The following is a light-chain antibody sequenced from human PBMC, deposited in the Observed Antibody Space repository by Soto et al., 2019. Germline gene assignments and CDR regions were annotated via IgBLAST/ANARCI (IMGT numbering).Light chain of an antibody. Sequence: DIQVTQSPSSLSASIGDRVTITCRTSQSISIYLNWYQQKPGKAPTLLIYDVSRLESGVPSRFSGSRSGTEFTLTINSLQPDDFATYYCQQYDTYYTFGQGTKVDIK. CDR1: QSISIY. CDR2: DVS. J-gene: IGKJ2*01. V-gene: IGKV1-5*01. CDR3: QQYDTYYT.